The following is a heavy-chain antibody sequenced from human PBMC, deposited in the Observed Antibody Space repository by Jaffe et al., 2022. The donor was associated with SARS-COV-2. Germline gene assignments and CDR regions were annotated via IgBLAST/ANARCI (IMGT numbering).Heavy chain of an antibody. V-gene: IGHV3-21*01. D-gene: IGHD5-12*01. CDR2: ISSSSSYI. CDR3: ARDPKWLPLNWFDP. J-gene: IGHJ5*02. Sequence: EVQLVESGGGLVKPGGSLRLSCAASGFTFSSYSMNWVRQAPGKGLEWVSSISSSSSYIYYADSVKGRFTISRDNAKNSLYLQMNSLRAEDTAVYYCARDPKWLPLNWFDPWGQGTLVTVSS. CDR1: GFTFSSYS.